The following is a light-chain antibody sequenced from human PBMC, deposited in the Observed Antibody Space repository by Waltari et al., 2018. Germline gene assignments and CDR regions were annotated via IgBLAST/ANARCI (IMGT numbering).Light chain of an antibody. V-gene: IGLV2-14*01. Sequence: QSALTQPASVSGSPGQSITISCTGTSSDVAGYNYVSWYQRHPGKAPKLIIYDVSNRPSGVSVRFSGSKSGNTASLTISGLQAEDEADYYCCSYTSSSTWVFGGGTKLTVL. CDR3: CSYTSSSTWV. CDR1: SSDVAGYNY. J-gene: IGLJ3*02. CDR2: DVS.